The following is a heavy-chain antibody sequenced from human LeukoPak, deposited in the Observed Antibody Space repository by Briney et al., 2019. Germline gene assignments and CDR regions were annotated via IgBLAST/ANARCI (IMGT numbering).Heavy chain of an antibody. J-gene: IGHJ4*02. CDR2: ISGSGGAT. V-gene: IGHV3-23*01. CDR1: GFTFSSYD. CDR3: AKRSGSYRSYDY. D-gene: IGHD1-26*01. Sequence: GGSLRLSCAASGFTFSSYDMSWVRQAPGQGLEWVSVISGSGGATYYADSVKGRFTISRDNSKNSLYLQMNSLRAEDTAVYYCAKRSGSYRSYDYWGQGTRVTVSS.